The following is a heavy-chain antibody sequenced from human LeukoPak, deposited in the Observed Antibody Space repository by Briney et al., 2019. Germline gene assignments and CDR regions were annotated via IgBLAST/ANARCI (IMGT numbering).Heavy chain of an antibody. Sequence: PGGSLRLSCAASGFTFSSYWMSWVRQAPGKGLEWVANIKQDGSQKYYVDSVRGRFTISRDNAKNPLYLQMNSLPAEDTAVYYCARLYCNIPTCYANLDSWGQGILVAVSS. CDR1: GFTFSSYW. CDR3: ARLYCNIPTCYANLDS. V-gene: IGHV3-7*04. D-gene: IGHD2/OR15-2a*01. J-gene: IGHJ4*02. CDR2: IKQDGSQK.